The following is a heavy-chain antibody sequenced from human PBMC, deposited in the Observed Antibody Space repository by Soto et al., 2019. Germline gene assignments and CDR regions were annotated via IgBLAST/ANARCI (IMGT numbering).Heavy chain of an antibody. D-gene: IGHD5-12*01. V-gene: IGHV3-48*03. CDR3: ARTHSGYVPMGY. CDR2: ISSSGSTI. Sequence: PGGSLRLSCAASGFTFSSYEMNWVRQAPGKGLEWVSYISSSGSTIYYADSVKGRFTISRDNAKNSLYLQMNSLRAEDTAVYYCARTHSGYVPMGYWGQGTLVTVSS. J-gene: IGHJ4*02. CDR1: GFTFSSYE.